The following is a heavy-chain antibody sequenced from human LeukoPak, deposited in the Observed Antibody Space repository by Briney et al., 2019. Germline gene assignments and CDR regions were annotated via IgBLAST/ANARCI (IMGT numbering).Heavy chain of an antibody. CDR3: ARKQTGTMYDV. V-gene: IGHV4-39*07. CDR2: FSSGGSA. D-gene: IGHD1-7*01. Sequence: KSSETLSLTYIVPGGSISSSSYYWAWIRQSPGKGLEWIGTFSSGGSAYYNPSLTSRVSISKDTSDNQFSLRLYSVTAADTAVYYCARKQTGTMYDVWGQGTQVTVSS. J-gene: IGHJ4*02. CDR1: GGSISSSSYY.